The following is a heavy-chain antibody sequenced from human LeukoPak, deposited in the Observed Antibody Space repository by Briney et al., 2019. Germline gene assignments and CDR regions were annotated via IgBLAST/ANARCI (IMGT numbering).Heavy chain of an antibody. V-gene: IGHV4-59*01. Sequence: SETLSLTCTVSGGSISSYYWSWIRQPPGKGLEWIGYIYYSGSTNYNPSLKSRVTISVDTSKNQFSLKLTSVTAADTAVYYCARAELNTAMAVDYWGQGTLVTVSS. CDR3: ARAELNTAMAVDY. CDR2: IYYSGST. D-gene: IGHD5-18*01. CDR1: GGSISSYY. J-gene: IGHJ4*02.